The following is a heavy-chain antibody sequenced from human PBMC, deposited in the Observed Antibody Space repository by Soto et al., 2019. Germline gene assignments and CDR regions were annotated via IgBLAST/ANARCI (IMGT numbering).Heavy chain of an antibody. CDR1: GFTFSSYG. V-gene: IGHV3-33*01. CDR2: IWYDGSNK. J-gene: IGHJ6*03. D-gene: IGHD6-13*01. Sequence: QVQLVESGGGVVQPGRSPRLSCAASGFTFSSYGMHWVRQAPGKGLEWVAVIWYDGSNKYYADSVKGRFTISRDNSKNTLYLQMNSLRAEDTAVYYCARVGIAAAGRAYYYYYMDVWGKGTTVTVSS. CDR3: ARVGIAAAGRAYYYYYMDV.